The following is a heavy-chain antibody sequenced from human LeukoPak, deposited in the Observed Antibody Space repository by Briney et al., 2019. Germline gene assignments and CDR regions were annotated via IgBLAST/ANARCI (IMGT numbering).Heavy chain of an antibody. CDR3: ARGDGPTVTADYFQD. V-gene: IGHV3-20*04. CDR2: INWNSGVT. D-gene: IGHD4-17*01. Sequence: GGSLRLSCAASGFTFDDYGMSWVRQVPGRGLEWICGINWNSGVTGYADSVKGRFNISRDNAKNSLFLQMNSLRDEDTAFYYCARGDGPTVTADYFQDWGQGTLVTVS. CDR1: GFTFDDYG. J-gene: IGHJ1*01.